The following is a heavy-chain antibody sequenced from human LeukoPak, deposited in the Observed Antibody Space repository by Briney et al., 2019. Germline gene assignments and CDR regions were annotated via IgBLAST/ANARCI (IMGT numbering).Heavy chain of an antibody. D-gene: IGHD6-19*01. V-gene: IGHV3-23*01. CDR2: ISGSGGST. CDR1: GFTFSSYA. Sequence: GGSLRLSCAASGFTFSSYAMSWVRQAPGKGLEWVSAISGSGGSTYYADSVKGRFTISRDNSKNTLYLQMNSLRAEDTAVYYCARDRVAGMLGNPFDIWGQGTMVTVSS. J-gene: IGHJ3*02. CDR3: ARDRVAGMLGNPFDI.